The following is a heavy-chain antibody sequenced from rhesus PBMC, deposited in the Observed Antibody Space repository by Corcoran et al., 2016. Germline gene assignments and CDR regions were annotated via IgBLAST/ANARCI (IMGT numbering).Heavy chain of an antibody. J-gene: IGHJ4*01. CDR3: ARDLAAAVGYFDY. D-gene: IGHD6-31*01. Sequence: EVQLVESGGGLVQPGGSLRLSCAASGFTFSDYYMSGVRQAPGKGQEWVGFIRKKANGGTEEYAASVKGRFTISRDDSKSIASLQMNSLKTEDTAVYYCARDLAAAVGYFDYWGQGVLVTVSS. V-gene: IGHV3S22*01. CDR1: GFTFSDYY. CDR2: IRKKANGGTE.